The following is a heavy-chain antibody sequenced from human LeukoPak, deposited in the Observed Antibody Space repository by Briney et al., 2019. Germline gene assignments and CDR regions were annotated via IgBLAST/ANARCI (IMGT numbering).Heavy chain of an antibody. D-gene: IGHD2-21*02. CDR2: IDPNGGGT. J-gene: IGHJ5*02. Sequence: ASVKVSCKASGYTFTDYYVHWVRQAPGQGLEWMGWIDPNGGGTNYPQKFHDRVVLTRDTSISTAYMELSSLRSDDTAVYFCARDVDTVVVTALASWGQGTLVTVSS. CDR3: ARDVDTVVVTALAS. CDR1: GYTFTDYY. V-gene: IGHV1-2*02.